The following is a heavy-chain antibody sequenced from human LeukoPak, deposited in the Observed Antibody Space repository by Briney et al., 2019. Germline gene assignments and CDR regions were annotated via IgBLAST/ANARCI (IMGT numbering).Heavy chain of an antibody. V-gene: IGHV3-30-3*01. J-gene: IGHJ5*02. CDR1: GFTFSTYA. CDR2: ISYDGGNK. D-gene: IGHD3-22*01. Sequence: PGGSLRLSCAASGFTFSTYAMNWVRQAPGKGLEWVAVISYDGGNKFYADSVKGRFTLSRDNSNNVIYLQMNSLRSEDTAIYYCARANGPRYGSTGFGPWGQGTLVTVSS. CDR3: ARANGPRYGSTGFGP.